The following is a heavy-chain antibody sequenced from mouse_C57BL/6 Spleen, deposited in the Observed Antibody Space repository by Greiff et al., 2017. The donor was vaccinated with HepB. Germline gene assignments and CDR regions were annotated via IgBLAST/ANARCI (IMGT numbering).Heavy chain of an antibody. D-gene: IGHD2-1*01. Sequence: VMLVESGAELARPGASVKLSCKASGYTFTSYGISWVKQRTGQGLEWIGEIYPRSGNTYYNEKFKGKATLTADKSSSTAYMELRSLTSEDSAVYFCAREGNYGNYHYFDYWGQGTTLTVSS. CDR1: GYTFTSYG. CDR2: IYPRSGNT. J-gene: IGHJ2*01. V-gene: IGHV1-81*01. CDR3: AREGNYGNYHYFDY.